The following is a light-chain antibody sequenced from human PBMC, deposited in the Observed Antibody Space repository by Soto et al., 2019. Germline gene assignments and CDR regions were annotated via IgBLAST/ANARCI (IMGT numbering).Light chain of an antibody. CDR1: QSVSNNY. V-gene: IGKV3-20*01. Sequence: EIVLTQSPGTLSLSPGERATLSCRASQSVSNNYLAWYQQKPGQAPRLLIYGASNTATGIPDRFSGGGSGADFTLTINRLEPEDFALYYCLHSRDSGSTFGPGTKVDI. J-gene: IGKJ3*01. CDR3: LHSRDSGST. CDR2: GAS.